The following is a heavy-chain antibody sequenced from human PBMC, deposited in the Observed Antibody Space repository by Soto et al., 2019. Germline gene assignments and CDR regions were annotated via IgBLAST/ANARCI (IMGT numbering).Heavy chain of an antibody. CDR3: ARHIGVTGTRGFDY. CDR1: GASISDNNW. Sequence: QVQLQESGPGLVKPSGTVSLTCAVSGASISDNNWWSWVRQPPGKGLEWIGEVVHWGTTNYNPSLRSLVTISMDKSKNLISLTLSSVTAADSALYYCARHIGVTGTRGFDYWGQGTLVTVSS. J-gene: IGHJ4*02. V-gene: IGHV4-4*02. CDR2: VVHWGTT. D-gene: IGHD6-19*01.